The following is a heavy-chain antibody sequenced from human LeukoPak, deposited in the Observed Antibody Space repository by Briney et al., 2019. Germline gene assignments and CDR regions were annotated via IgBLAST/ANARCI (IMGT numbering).Heavy chain of an antibody. D-gene: IGHD4-17*01. V-gene: IGHV4-34*01. CDR2: INHSGST. J-gene: IGHJ6*03. Sequence: SETLSLTCAVYGGSFSGYYWSWIRQPPGKGLEWIGEINHSGSTNYNPSLKSRVTISVDTSKNQFSLKLRPVTAADTAVYYCARDPAVTTRTRNYYYYYMDVWGKGTTVTVSS. CDR1: GGSFSGYY. CDR3: ARDPAVTTRTRNYYYYYMDV.